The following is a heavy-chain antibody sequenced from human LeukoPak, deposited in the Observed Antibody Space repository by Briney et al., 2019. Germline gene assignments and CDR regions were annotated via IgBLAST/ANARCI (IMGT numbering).Heavy chain of an antibody. CDR3: ARGQPSILDIVVVVAAFDY. CDR1: GGSISSSSYY. Sequence: SETLSLTCTVSGGSISSSSYYWAWIRQPPGKGLEWIGSIYYTGSTYYNPSLKSRVTISVDTSKNQFSLKLSSVTAADTAVYYCARGQPSILDIVVVVAAFDYRGQGTLVTVSS. V-gene: IGHV4-39*01. CDR2: IYYTGST. D-gene: IGHD2-15*01. J-gene: IGHJ4*02.